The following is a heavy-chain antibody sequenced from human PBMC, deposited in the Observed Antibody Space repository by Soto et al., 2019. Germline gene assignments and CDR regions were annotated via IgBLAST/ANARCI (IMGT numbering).Heavy chain of an antibody. CDR1: GFTFRDYA. D-gene: IGHD3-10*01. J-gene: IGHJ3*02. CDR2: LTGRLNSA. V-gene: IGHV3-23*01. CDR3: ATDSGFPDYGVITHAFDI. Sequence: EVEVLQSGGGLGQPGGSLRLSCAAAGFTFRDYAMSWVRQAPGKGLEWVSTLTGRLNSASYGDSVKGRFTISRDNSDNILYLQMHILRDEDTAVYYCATDSGFPDYGVITHAFDIWGQGTLVTVSS.